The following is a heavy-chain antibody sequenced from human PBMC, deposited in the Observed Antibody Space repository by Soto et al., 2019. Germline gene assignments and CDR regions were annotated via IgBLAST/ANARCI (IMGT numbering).Heavy chain of an antibody. J-gene: IGHJ6*02. CDR3: AREGWPLLQTGIDV. CDR2: ISSSNRTI. V-gene: IGHV3-48*02. D-gene: IGHD2-15*01. Sequence: GGSLRLSCAASGFTFRSYSMNWVRQAPGKGLEWVSYISSSNRTINYADSVKGRFIISRDNAKNSLYLQMHSLRDEDTAVYYCAREGWPLLQTGIDVGGQGTTVTVSS. CDR1: GFTFRSYS.